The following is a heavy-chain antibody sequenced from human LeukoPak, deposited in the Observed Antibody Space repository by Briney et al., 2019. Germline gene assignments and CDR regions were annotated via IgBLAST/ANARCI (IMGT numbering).Heavy chain of an antibody. CDR2: ISYDGSNK. Sequence: GGSLRLSCAASGFTFSSYAMHWVRQAPGKGPEWVAVISYDGSNKYYADSVKGRFTISRDNSKNTLYLQMNSLRAKDTAVYYCARGGVYGDYFDYWGQGTLVTVSS. V-gene: IGHV3-30*04. J-gene: IGHJ4*02. CDR3: ARGGVYGDYFDY. D-gene: IGHD4-17*01. CDR1: GFTFSSYA.